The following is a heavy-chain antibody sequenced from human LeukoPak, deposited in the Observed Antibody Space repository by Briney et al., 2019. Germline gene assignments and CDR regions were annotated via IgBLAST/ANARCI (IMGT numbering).Heavy chain of an antibody. CDR1: GGSFSGYY. Sequence: SETLPLTCAVYGGSFSGYYWSWIRQPPGKGLEWIGEINHSGSTNYNPSLKSRVTISVDTSKNQFSLKLSSVTAADTAVYYCARGRSDAVDYWGQGTLVTVSS. J-gene: IGHJ4*02. D-gene: IGHD2-15*01. V-gene: IGHV4-34*01. CDR3: ARGRSDAVDY. CDR2: INHSGST.